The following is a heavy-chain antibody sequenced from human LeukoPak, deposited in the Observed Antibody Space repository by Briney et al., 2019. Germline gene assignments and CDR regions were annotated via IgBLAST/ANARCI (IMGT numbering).Heavy chain of an antibody. Sequence: ASVKVSCKASGGIFSSYAINWVRQATGQGLEWLGWMNPYSGDRGYAQKFQGRLSITSDTSISTAYMELSSLRSDDTAVYFCARTTSLTASGYDYWGQGTLVTVSS. CDR2: MNPYSGDR. V-gene: IGHV1-8*03. CDR1: GGIFSSYA. D-gene: IGHD4-17*01. CDR3: ARTTSLTASGYDY. J-gene: IGHJ4*02.